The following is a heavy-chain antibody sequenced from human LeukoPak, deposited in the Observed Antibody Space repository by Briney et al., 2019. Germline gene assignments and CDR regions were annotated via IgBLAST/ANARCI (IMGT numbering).Heavy chain of an antibody. CDR2: ISAYNGNT. Sequence: ASVKVSCKASGYTFTSYGISWVRQAPGQGLEWMGWISAYNGNTNYAQKLQGRVTMTTDTSTSTAYMELRSLRSDDTAVYYCARVKYDSSGWYHYYYGMDVWGQGTMVTVSS. J-gene: IGHJ6*02. CDR3: ARVKYDSSGWYHYYYGMDV. V-gene: IGHV1-18*01. D-gene: IGHD6-19*01. CDR1: GYTFTSYG.